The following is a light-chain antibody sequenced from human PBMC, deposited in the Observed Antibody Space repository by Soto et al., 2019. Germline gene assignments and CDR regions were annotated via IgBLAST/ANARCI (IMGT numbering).Light chain of an antibody. CDR3: SSYTSSSPLV. CDR1: SSDVGGHKS. Sequence: QSSLTQPASVYGSPGQSITISCTGTSSDVGGHKSVAWYQHNPGKAPKLMIYDVSNRPSGVSTRFSVSKSGNTASLSISGLQAEDEADYYCSSYTSSSPLVFGTGTKV. CDR2: DVS. J-gene: IGLJ1*01. V-gene: IGLV2-14*01.